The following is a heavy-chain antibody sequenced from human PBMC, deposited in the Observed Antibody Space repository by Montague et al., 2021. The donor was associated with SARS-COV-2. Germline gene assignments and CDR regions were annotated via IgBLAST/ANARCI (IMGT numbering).Heavy chain of an antibody. J-gene: IGHJ5*02. CDR1: GGSISSHF. CDR3: ARATSVRGAVSWFDP. Sequence: SETLSLTCTVSGGSISSHFWSFIRQPPGKGLEWIGYINSNGGTNDNPSXXSRLTMSVDTSKNQFSLQLRSITPADTAVYFCARATSVRGAVSWFDPWGQGILVTVSS. CDR2: INSNGGT. D-gene: IGHD3-10*01. V-gene: IGHV4-59*11.